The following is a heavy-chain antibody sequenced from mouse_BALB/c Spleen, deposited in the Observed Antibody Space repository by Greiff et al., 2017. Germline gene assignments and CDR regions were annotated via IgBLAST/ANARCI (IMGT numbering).Heavy chain of an antibody. V-gene: IGHV5-6*01. J-gene: IGHJ4*01. CDR1: GFTFSSYG. CDR2: ISSGGSYT. CDR3: ASLLSAMDY. Sequence: EVKLVESGGDLVKPGGSLKLSCAASGFTFSSYGMSWVRQTPDKRLEWVATISSGGSYTYYPDSVKGRFTISRDNAKNTLYLQMSSLKSEDTAMYYCASLLSAMDYWGQGTSVTVSS. D-gene: IGHD2-1*01.